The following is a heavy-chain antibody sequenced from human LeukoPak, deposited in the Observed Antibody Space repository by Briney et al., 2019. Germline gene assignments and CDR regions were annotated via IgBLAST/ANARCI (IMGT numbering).Heavy chain of an antibody. CDR2: INAGNDDT. CDR1: GCPFNNYA. J-gene: IGHJ6*02. V-gene: IGHV1-3*01. Sequence: ASVKVSCKASGCPFNNYAYHWVRQAPGQGLEWLGWINAGNDDTKYSQKFQGRVTITRDTSASTAYMELSSLTSDDTSVYYYYTLDVWGQGTTVTVSS. CDR3: YTLDV.